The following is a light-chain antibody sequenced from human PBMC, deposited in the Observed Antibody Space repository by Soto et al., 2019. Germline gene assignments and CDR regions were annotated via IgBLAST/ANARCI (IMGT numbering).Light chain of an antibody. Sequence: IVLTQSPGTLSLSPGERATLSCRASQSVSSSYLAWYQQKPGQAPRLLIYGTSSRATAIPDRFSGSGSGTDFTLTISRLEPEDVAVYYCQQYGSSSWTFGQGTKVEIK. CDR2: GTS. CDR1: QSVSSSY. J-gene: IGKJ1*01. CDR3: QQYGSSSWT. V-gene: IGKV3-20*01.